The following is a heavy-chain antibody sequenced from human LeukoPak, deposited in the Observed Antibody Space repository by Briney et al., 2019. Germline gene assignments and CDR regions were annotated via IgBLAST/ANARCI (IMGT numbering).Heavy chain of an antibody. D-gene: IGHD3-3*01. Sequence: PGGSLRLSCAASGFTYSSYSMNWVRQDPGKGLEWVSSISSSSSYIYYADSVKGRFTISRDNAKNSLHLQMNSLRAEDTAVYYCAREESEIDYWGQGTLVTISS. J-gene: IGHJ4*02. CDR2: ISSSSSYI. CDR3: AREESEIDY. CDR1: GFTYSSYS. V-gene: IGHV3-21*01.